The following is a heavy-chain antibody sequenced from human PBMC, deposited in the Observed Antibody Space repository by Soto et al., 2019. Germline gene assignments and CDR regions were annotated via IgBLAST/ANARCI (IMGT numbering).Heavy chain of an antibody. CDR2: IDPSDSYT. CDR1: GYSFTRYW. J-gene: IGHJ5*02. V-gene: IGHV5-10-1*01. Sequence: GESLKISCKGSGYSFTRYWIYWVRQMPGKGLEWMGRIDPSDSYTNYSPSFQGHVTISADKSISTAYLQWSSLKASDTAMYYCARHPYDSSGYYHNWFEPWGQGTLVTVSS. CDR3: ARHPYDSSGYYHNWFEP. D-gene: IGHD3-22*01.